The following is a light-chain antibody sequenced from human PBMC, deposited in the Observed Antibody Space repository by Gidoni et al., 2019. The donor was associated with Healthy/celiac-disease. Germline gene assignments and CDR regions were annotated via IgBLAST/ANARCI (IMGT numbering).Light chain of an antibody. CDR1: QSISSY. J-gene: IGKJ1*01. V-gene: IGKV1-39*01. CDR3: QQSYRTPRT. CDR2: GAS. Sequence: DIQMTQSPSSLSASVGDRVTITFRASQSISSYLNWYQQKPGKAPKLLIYGASSLQSGVPSRFSGSGSGTDFTLTISSLQPEDFATYYCQQSYRTPRTFGQGTKVEIK.